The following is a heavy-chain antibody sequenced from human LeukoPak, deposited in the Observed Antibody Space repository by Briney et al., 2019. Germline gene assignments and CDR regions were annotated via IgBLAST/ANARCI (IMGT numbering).Heavy chain of an antibody. J-gene: IGHJ4*02. Sequence: SETLSLTCTVSGGSISSGGYYWSWIRQHPGKGLEWIGYIYYSGSTYYNPSLKSRVTISVDTSKNQFSLKLSSVTAADTAVYYCARLRRPITIFGGSSRPYWGQGTLVTVSS. V-gene: IGHV4-31*03. D-gene: IGHD3-3*01. CDR3: ARLRRPITIFGGSSRPY. CDR1: GGSISSGGYY. CDR2: IYYSGST.